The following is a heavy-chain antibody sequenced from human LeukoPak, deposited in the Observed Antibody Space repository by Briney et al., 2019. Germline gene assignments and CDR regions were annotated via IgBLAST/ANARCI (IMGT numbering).Heavy chain of an antibody. J-gene: IGHJ3*02. CDR2: ISSSSSTI. Sequence: GGSLRLSCAASGFTFSSYSMNWVRQAPGKGLEWVSYISSSSSTIYYADSVKGRFTISRDNAKNSLYLQMNSLRAEDTAVYYCAREGYCSSTSCYTGAFDIWGQGTMVTVSS. CDR1: GFTFSSYS. D-gene: IGHD2-2*02. V-gene: IGHV3-48*01. CDR3: AREGYCSSTSCYTGAFDI.